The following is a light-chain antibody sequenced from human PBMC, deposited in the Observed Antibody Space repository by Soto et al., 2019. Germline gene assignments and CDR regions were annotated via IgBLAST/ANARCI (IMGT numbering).Light chain of an antibody. CDR1: QSVGSSY. Sequence: EIVLTQSPGTLSLSPGERATLSCRASQSVGSSYLAWYQQKPGQAPRLRIYGASSRATGIPDRFSGSGSGPDFTLTISRLEPEDCAVYYCQQYGSSPYTFGQGTKLEIK. CDR2: GAS. V-gene: IGKV3-20*01. J-gene: IGKJ2*01. CDR3: QQYGSSPYT.